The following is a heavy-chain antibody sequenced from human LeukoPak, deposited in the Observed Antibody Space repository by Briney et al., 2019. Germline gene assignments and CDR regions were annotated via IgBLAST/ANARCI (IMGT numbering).Heavy chain of an antibody. CDR2: IYYSGST. V-gene: IGHV4-59*01. Sequence: PSETLSLTCTVSGGSISSYYWSWIRQPPGKGLEWIGYIYYSGSTNYNPSLKSRVTISVDTSKSQFSLKLSSVTAADTAVYYCARDALGYCSSTSCSDWGQGTLVTVSS. J-gene: IGHJ4*02. CDR3: ARDALGYCSSTSCSD. CDR1: GGSISSYY. D-gene: IGHD2-2*01.